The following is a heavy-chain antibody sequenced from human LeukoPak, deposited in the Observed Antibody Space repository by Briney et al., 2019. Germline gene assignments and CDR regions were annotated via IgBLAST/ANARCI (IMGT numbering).Heavy chain of an antibody. Sequence: TGGSLRLSCAASGFTFRSYSMNWVRQAPGKGLEWVSSISDSSSYIYYADSMKGRFTISRDNAKNSLYLQMHSLRAEDTAVYYCANLLTTVMPWGQGTLATVSS. CDR2: ISDSSSYI. J-gene: IGHJ1*01. D-gene: IGHD4-17*01. V-gene: IGHV3-21*04. CDR1: GFTFRSYS. CDR3: ANLLTTVMP.